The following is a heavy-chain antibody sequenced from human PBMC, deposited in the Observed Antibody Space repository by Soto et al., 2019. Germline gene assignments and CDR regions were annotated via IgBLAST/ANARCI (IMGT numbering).Heavy chain of an antibody. CDR2: INWDDDK. J-gene: IGHJ4*02. CDR1: GFSLSTSGVC. V-gene: IGHV2-5*02. Sequence: GSGPTLVNPTQTLTLTCTFSGFSLSTSGVCVGWIRQPPGKTLEWLTLINWDDDKRYNPSLKNRLTITKDTSKNQVVLTMTNMDPVDTATYYCAHRRRLGSDWYTFDYWGQGTLVTVSS. D-gene: IGHD6-19*01. CDR3: AHRRRLGSDWYTFDY.